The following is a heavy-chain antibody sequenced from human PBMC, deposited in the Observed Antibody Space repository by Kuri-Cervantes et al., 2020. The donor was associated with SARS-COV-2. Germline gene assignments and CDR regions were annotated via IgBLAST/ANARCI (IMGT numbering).Heavy chain of an antibody. CDR3: ARQLLYDSSSYHEYYFDY. Sequence: SETLSLTCTVDGGSISSYYWGWIRQPPGKGLGWIGSIYHSGSTYYNPSLKSRVTISVDTSKIQFSLKLSSLTAADTAVYYCARQLLYDSSSYHEYYFDYWGQGTLVTVSS. CDR2: IYHSGST. J-gene: IGHJ4*02. V-gene: IGHV4-38-2*02. D-gene: IGHD3-22*01. CDR1: GGSISSYY.